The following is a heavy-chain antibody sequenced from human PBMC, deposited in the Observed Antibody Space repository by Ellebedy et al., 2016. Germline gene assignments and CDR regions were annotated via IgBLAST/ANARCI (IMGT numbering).Heavy chain of an antibody. CDR1: GYTFTSYD. CDR2: MNPNSGNT. V-gene: IGHV1-8*01. Sequence: ASVKVSXKASGYTFTSYDINWVRQATGQGLEWMGWMNPNSGNTGYAQKFQGRVTMTRNTSISTAYMELSSLRSEDTAVYYCATGVYGDYDFDYWGQGTLVTVSS. CDR3: ATGVYGDYDFDY. D-gene: IGHD4-17*01. J-gene: IGHJ4*02.